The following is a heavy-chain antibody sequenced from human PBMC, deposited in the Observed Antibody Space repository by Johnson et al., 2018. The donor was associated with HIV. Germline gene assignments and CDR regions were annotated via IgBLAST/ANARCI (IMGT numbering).Heavy chain of an antibody. CDR3: ARYEAVAPGSAFDI. D-gene: IGHD6-19*01. CDR1: GFTVSSNY. J-gene: IGHJ3*02. CDR2: IYSGGNT. V-gene: IGHV3-66*01. Sequence: VQLVESGGGVVRPGGSLRLSCAASGFTVSSNYMSWVRQPPGKGLEWVSVIYSGGNTYYADSVKGRFTISSDNAKNSLYLQMNSLRAEDTAVYYCARYEAVAPGSAFDIWGQGTMVTVSS.